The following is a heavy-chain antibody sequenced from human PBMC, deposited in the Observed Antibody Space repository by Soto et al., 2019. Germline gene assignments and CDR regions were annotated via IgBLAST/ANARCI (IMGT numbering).Heavy chain of an antibody. CDR3: ATARQDGLTWSYYFDY. CDR1: GGTFTNLA. Sequence: SVKVYCTASGGTFTNLAINWGRQAHEQGFEWMGGLIPIFVTSNSAQKFQARVTISADTSTGTAYLEVSSLRSEDTAIYYCATARQDGLTWSYYFDYWGPGTLVTVSS. D-gene: IGHD6-6*01. V-gene: IGHV1-69*06. J-gene: IGHJ4*02. CDR2: LIPIFVTS.